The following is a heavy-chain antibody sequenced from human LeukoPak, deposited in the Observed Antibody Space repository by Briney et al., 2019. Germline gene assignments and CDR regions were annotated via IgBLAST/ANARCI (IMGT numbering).Heavy chain of an antibody. V-gene: IGHV1-2*02. J-gene: IGHJ5*02. CDR3: ARRRYCSGGSCMYNWFDP. D-gene: IGHD2-15*01. CDR2: INPNSGGT. CDR1: GYTFTGYY. Sequence: ASVKVSCKASGYTFTGYYMHWVRQAPGQGLEWMGWINPNSGGTNYAQKFQGRVTMTTDTSTSTAYMELRSLRSDDTAVYYCARRRYCSGGSCMYNWFDPWGQGTLVTVSS.